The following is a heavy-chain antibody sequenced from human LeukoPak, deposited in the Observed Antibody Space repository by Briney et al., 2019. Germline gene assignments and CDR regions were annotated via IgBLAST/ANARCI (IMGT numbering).Heavy chain of an antibody. J-gene: IGHJ4*02. CDR2: INCKSDDT. V-gene: IGHV1-2*02. CDR3: SWGLIRGAAEY. CDR1: GYIFSGYN. D-gene: IGHD2-15*01. Sequence: ASVKVACKASGYIFSGYNIHWVRLTPGHGLEWLGWINCKSDDTKYVQKFRGRVTMTRDTSISTAYMELNSLRPDDSAVYYCSWGLIRGAAEYWGQGSLVTVSS.